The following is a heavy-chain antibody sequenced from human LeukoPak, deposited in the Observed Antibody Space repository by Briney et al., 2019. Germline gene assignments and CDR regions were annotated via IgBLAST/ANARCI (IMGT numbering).Heavy chain of an antibody. J-gene: IGHJ4*02. D-gene: IGHD3-10*01. Sequence: PGGSLRLSCAASGFTVSSNYMSWVRQTPGKGRLEWVSVIYTDGRTFYTGSVTGRFTISRDNSKNTLYLQMNSLRAEDTAVYYCARGQNYGTGSYFFDHWGQGTLVTVCS. V-gene: IGHV3-66*01. CDR1: GFTVSSNY. CDR3: ARGQNYGTGSYFFDH. CDR2: IYTDGRT.